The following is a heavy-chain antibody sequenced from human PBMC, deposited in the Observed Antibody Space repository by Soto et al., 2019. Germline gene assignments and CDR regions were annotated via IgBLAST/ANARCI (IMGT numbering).Heavy chain of an antibody. V-gene: IGHV6-1*01. CDR3: ARFGSGWWFDY. Sequence: SQSLSLTCAISVDSVSIYSVACNWFRPSPSRGLEWLGRTYYRSKWYNDYAVSVKSRITINPDTSKNQFALQLNSVTPEDTAVYYCARFGSGWWFDYWGQGTLVTVSS. D-gene: IGHD6-19*01. CDR1: VDSVSIYSVA. J-gene: IGHJ4*02. CDR2: TYYRSKWYN.